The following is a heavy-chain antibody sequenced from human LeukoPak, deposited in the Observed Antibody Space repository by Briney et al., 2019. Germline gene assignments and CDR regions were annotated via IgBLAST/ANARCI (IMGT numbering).Heavy chain of an antibody. CDR1: GFTFSSYE. V-gene: IGHV3-48*03. J-gene: IGHJ4*02. Sequence: GGSLRLSCAASGFTFSSYEMNWVRKAPGKGLEWVSYISSSGSTIYYADSVKGRFTISRDNAKNSLYLQMNSLRAEDTAVYYCARESYGGGVDYWGQGTLVTVSS. CDR2: ISSSGSTI. CDR3: ARESYGGGVDY. D-gene: IGHD5-18*01.